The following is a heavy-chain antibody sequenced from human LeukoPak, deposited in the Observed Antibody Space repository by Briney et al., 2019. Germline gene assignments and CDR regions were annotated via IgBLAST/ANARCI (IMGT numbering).Heavy chain of an antibody. CDR1: GYTFTSYA. CDR3: ARDLRWELPNDAFDI. CDR2: INAGNGNT. Sequence: ASVKVSCKASGYTFTSYAMHWVRQAPGQRLEWVGWINAGNGNTKYSQKFQGRVTITRDTSASTAYMELSSLRSEDTAVYYCARDLRWELPNDAFDIWGQGTMVTVSS. D-gene: IGHD1-26*01. J-gene: IGHJ3*02. V-gene: IGHV1-3*01.